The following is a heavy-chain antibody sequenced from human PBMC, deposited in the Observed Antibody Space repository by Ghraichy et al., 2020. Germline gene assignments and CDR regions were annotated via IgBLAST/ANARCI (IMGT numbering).Heavy chain of an antibody. CDR3: AKDFYSSSSFLLSFGDY. CDR2: ISWNSGSI. Sequence: GGSLRLSCAASGFTFDGYAMHWVRQAPGKGLEWVSGISWNSGSIGYADSVKGRFTISRDNAKNSLYLQMNSLRAEDTALYYCAKDFYSSSSFLLSFGDYWGQGTLVTVSS. J-gene: IGHJ4*02. V-gene: IGHV3-9*01. D-gene: IGHD6-6*01. CDR1: GFTFDGYA.